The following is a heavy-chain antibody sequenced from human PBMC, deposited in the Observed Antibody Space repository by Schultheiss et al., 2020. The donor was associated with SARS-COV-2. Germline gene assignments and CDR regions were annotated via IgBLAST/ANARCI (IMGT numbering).Heavy chain of an antibody. Sequence: SQTLSLTCAVYGGSFSGYYWSWIRQPAGKGLEWIGRIYTSGSTNYNPSLKSRVTISVDTSKNQFSLKLSSVTAADTAVYYCARGCGTVPKRGFWFDPWGQGTLVTVSS. CDR1: GGSFSGYY. J-gene: IGHJ5*02. CDR2: IYTSGST. D-gene: IGHD2-15*01. V-gene: IGHV4-59*10. CDR3: ARGCGTVPKRGFWFDP.